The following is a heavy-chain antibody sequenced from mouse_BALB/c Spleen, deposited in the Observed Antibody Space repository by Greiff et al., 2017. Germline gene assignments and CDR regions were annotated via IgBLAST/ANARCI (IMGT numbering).Heavy chain of an antibody. CDR1: GYTFTSYW. CDR2: INPSNGRT. Sequence: QVQLLQPGGELVKPGASVKLSCKASGYTFTSYWMPWVQQRPGQGLEWIGEINPSNGRTNYNEKFKSKATLTVDKSTSTAYMQLSSLTSEDAAIYYDARRISRVLYDEDGIDYWGQGTTLTVSS. J-gene: IGHJ2*01. V-gene: IGHV1S81*02. D-gene: IGHD2-14*01. CDR3: ARRISRVLYDEDGIDY.